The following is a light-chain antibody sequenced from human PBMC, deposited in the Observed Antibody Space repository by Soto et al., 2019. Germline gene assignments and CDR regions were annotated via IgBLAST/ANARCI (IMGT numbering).Light chain of an antibody. J-gene: IGLJ3*02. Sequence: QSALTQPRSVSGSPGQSVTISCTGTSSDVGGYNYVYWYQQHPGKAPKLMIYDVSKRPSLVPDRFSGSKSGNTASLTTSGLQAEDEAAYYCCSYAGSYTGVFGGGTKLTVL. CDR2: DVS. V-gene: IGLV2-11*01. CDR3: CSYAGSYTGV. CDR1: SSDVGGYNY.